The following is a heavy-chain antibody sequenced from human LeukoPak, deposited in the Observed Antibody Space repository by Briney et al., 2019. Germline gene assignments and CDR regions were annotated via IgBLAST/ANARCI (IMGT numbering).Heavy chain of an antibody. D-gene: IGHD3-22*01. J-gene: IGHJ4*02. V-gene: IGHV1-18*01. Sequence: GASVKVSCKASGYTFTSYGISWVRQAPGQGLEWMGWISAYNGNTNYAQKLQGRVTMTTDTSTSTAYMELRSLRSDDTAVYYCARDEMLLDYYDSTRGGDLGFWGQGTLVTVSS. CDR2: ISAYNGNT. CDR1: GYTFTSYG. CDR3: ARDEMLLDYYDSTRGGDLGF.